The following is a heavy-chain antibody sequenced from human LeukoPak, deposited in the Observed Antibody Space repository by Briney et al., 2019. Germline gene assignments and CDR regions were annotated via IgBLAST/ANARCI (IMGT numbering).Heavy chain of an antibody. J-gene: IGHJ3*02. CDR3: ARDCGILRIDCGDSLDI. Sequence: GGSLRLSCAASGFTFSSYWMHWVRQAPGKGLEWVANIKQDGSEKYYVDSVKGRFSISRDNARNSLHLQMNSLRAEDAAVYYCARDCGILRIDCGDSLDIWGQGTMVTVSS. CDR2: IKQDGSEK. CDR1: GFTFSSYW. D-gene: IGHD2-21*01. V-gene: IGHV3-7*03.